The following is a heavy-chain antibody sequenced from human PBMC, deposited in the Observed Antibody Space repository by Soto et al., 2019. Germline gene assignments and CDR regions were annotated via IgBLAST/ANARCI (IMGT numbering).Heavy chain of an antibody. J-gene: IGHJ6*02. Sequence: NPSETLSLTCTVSGGSISSYYWSWIRQPPGKGLEWIGYIYYSGSTNYNPSLKSRVTISVDTSKNQFSLKLTSVTAADTAVYFCAREDDGGDRDYYGLDVWGQGTTVTVSS. CDR1: GGSISSYY. CDR2: IYYSGST. D-gene: IGHD2-21*02. V-gene: IGHV4-59*12. CDR3: AREDDGGDRDYYGLDV.